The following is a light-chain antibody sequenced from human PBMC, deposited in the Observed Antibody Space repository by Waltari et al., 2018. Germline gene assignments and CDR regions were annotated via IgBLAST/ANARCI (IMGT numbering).Light chain of an antibody. CDR2: GNT. V-gene: IGLV1-40*01. CDR3: QSFDNNLSGSV. J-gene: IGLJ3*02. Sequence: QSVLTQPPSMSGAPGQKVTIPCTGGSSNFRAGYDVHWYQQFPGAAPKLLIFGNTNRASGVPGRFSGSKSGTSASLAIAGLQSEDEAVYYCQSFDNNLSGSVFGGGTKLTVL. CDR1: SSNFRAGYD.